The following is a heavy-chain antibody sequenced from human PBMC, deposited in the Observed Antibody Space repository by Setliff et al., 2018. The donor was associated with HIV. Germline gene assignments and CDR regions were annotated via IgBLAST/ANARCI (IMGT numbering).Heavy chain of an antibody. J-gene: IGHJ4*02. CDR1: GFSLSNTTVG. Sequence: SGPTLVNPTETLTLTCTVSGFSLSNTTVGVSWIRQPPGKALEWLAHIFSNGKNSYSTSLKSRLTISKDTSKSQVVLTMTNMDPVDTATYYSARIPSYSSGWYLDYWGQGTLVTVSS. D-gene: IGHD6-19*01. CDR2: IFSNGKN. CDR3: ARIPSYSSGWYLDY. V-gene: IGHV2-26*01.